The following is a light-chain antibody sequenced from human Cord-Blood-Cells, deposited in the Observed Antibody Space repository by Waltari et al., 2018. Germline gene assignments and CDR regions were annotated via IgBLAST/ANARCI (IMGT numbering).Light chain of an antibody. CDR3: QQSYSTPYS. CDR1: QSISSY. J-gene: IGKJ2*03. Sequence: DIQITQSPYSLSASVGDRVTITYRASQSISSYLNWYQQKPEKAPKLLIYAASSLQSGVPSRFSGSGSWTDYTFTISSLQPEDFATYYCQQSYSTPYSFGQGTKLESK. V-gene: IGKV1-39*01. CDR2: AAS.